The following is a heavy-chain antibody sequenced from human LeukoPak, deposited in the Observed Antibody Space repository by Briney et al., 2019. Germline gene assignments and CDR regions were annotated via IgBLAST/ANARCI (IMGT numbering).Heavy chain of an antibody. D-gene: IGHD6-19*01. Sequence: SETLSLTCAVYGGSFSGYYWSWIRQPPGKGLEWIGEINHSGSTNYNPSLKSRVTISVDTSKNQFSLKLSSVTAADTAVYYCAREKSSGWRGNTNNWFDPWGQGTLVTVSS. CDR2: INHSGST. CDR1: GGSFSGYY. V-gene: IGHV4-34*01. CDR3: AREKSSGWRGNTNNWFDP. J-gene: IGHJ5*02.